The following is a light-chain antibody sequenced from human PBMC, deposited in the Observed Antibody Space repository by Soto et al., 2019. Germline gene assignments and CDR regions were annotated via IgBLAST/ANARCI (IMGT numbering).Light chain of an antibody. CDR3: QQYGSSPWT. J-gene: IGKJ1*01. CDR2: GAS. CDR1: QSVSSSY. Sequence: DIVLTQSPGTLSLSPGERATLSCRASQSVSSSYLAWYQQKPGQAPRLLIYGASSRSTGIPDRFSGSGSGTDFTITISRLEPADFAVYYCQQYGSSPWTFGQGTKVEIK. V-gene: IGKV3-20*01.